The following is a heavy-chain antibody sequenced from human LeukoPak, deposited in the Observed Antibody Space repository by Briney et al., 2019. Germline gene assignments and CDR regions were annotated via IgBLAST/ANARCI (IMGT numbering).Heavy chain of an antibody. Sequence: PSETLSLTCAVSGYSISSGYYWGWIRQPPGKGLEWIGSIYHSGSTYYNPSLKSRVTISVDTSKNQFSPKLSSVTAADTAVYYCATVVPAAKGDWYFDLWGRGTLVTVSS. D-gene: IGHD2-2*01. V-gene: IGHV4-38-2*01. CDR3: ATVVPAAKGDWYFDL. CDR2: IYHSGST. CDR1: GYSISSGYY. J-gene: IGHJ2*01.